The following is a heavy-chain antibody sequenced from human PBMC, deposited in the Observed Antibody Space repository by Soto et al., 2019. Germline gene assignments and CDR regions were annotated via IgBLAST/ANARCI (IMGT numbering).Heavy chain of an antibody. V-gene: IGHV1-69*13. CDR3: ARPRRDGYNYLYYFDY. D-gene: IGHD5-12*01. CDR2: IIPIFGTA. Sequence: RASVKVSCKASGGTFSSYAISWVRQAPGQGLEWMGGIIPIFGTANYAQKFQGRVTITADESTSTAYMELSSLRSEDTAVYYCARPRRDGYNYLYYFDYWGQGTLVTVSS. CDR1: GGTFSSYA. J-gene: IGHJ4*02.